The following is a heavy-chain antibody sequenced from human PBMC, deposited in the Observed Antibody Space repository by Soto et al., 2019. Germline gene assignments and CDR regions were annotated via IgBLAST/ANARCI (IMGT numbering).Heavy chain of an antibody. V-gene: IGHV4-59*08. CDR2: IYYSGST. Sequence: PSETLSLTCTVSGGSISSYYWSWIRQPPGKGLEWIGYIYYSGSTNYNPSLKSRVTISVDTSKNQFSLKLSSVTAADTAVYYCARRGRKYALDIWGQGTMVTVSS. J-gene: IGHJ3*02. CDR3: ARRGRKYALDI. CDR1: GGSISSYY.